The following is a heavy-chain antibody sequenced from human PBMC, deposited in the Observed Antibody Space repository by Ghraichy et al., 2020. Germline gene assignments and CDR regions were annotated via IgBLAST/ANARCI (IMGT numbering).Heavy chain of an antibody. Sequence: GGSLRLSCAASGFTFSTYAMHWVRQAPGKGLEWVAVISYDGSNKLFADSVRGRFTISRDNSKNTLSLQMNSLRAEDTAVYYCAKGPVVRGLYYFDYWGQGHRVTGTS. V-gene: IGHV3-30*18. J-gene: IGHJ4*02. CDR2: ISYDGSNK. CDR3: AKGPVVRGLYYFDY. CDR1: GFTFSTYA. D-gene: IGHD3-10*01.